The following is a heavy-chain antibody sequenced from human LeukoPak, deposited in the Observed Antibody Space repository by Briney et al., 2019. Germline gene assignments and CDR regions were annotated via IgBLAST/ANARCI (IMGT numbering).Heavy chain of an antibody. CDR1: GYSISSGYY. J-gene: IGHJ4*01. D-gene: IGHD4-23*01. V-gene: IGHV4-38-2*01. Sequence: SETLSLTCAVSGYSISSGYYWGWIRQPPGKGLEWIGSIYHSGSTYYNPSLKSRVTISVDTSKNQFSLKLSSVTAADTAVYYCARAPRDYGGNSGLWGHGTLVTVYS. CDR3: ARAPRDYGGNSGL. CDR2: IYHSGST.